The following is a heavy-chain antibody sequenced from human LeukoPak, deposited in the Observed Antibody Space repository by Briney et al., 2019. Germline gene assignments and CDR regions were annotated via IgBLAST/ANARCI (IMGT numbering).Heavy chain of an antibody. CDR3: AKGGPGDGNWFDP. D-gene: IGHD2-21*02. Sequence: GGSLRLSCVASGFTFSGYDIHWVRQAPGKGLEWVTLISYDGSNKYYADSVKGRFTISRDNPKNTLYLQMDSLRGEDTAVYYCAKGGPGDGNWFDPWGQGTLVTVSS. CDR1: GFTFSGYD. V-gene: IGHV3-30*18. J-gene: IGHJ5*02. CDR2: ISYDGSNK.